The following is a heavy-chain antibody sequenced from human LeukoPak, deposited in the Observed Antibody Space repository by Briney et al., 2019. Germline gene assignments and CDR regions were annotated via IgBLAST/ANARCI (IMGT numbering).Heavy chain of an antibody. J-gene: IGHJ4*02. V-gene: IGHV4-39*01. D-gene: IGHD6-13*01. CDR3: ARRAGGSAAGINY. CDR1: GGSISSCSYY. CDR2: IYYSGIT. Sequence: SETLSLTCSVSGGSISSCSYYWVCIRQPPGKPLEWIGNIYYSGITYYSPSLKGRVTISVDTSKNQFSLKLSSVTATDTAVYYCARRAGGSAAGINYWGQGTLVAVSS.